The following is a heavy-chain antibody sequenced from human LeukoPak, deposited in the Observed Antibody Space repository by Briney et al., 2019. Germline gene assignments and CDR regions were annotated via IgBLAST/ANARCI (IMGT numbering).Heavy chain of an antibody. V-gene: IGHV1-8*01. Sequence: ASVKLSCKASGYTFTSYDINWVRQATGQGLEWMGWMNPNSGNTGYAQKFQGRVTMTRNTSISTAYMELSSLRSEDTAVYYCARVGYDCLTGYVTEYYFDYWGQGTLVTVSS. CDR3: ARVGYDCLTGYVTEYYFDY. J-gene: IGHJ4*02. CDR2: MNPNSGNT. D-gene: IGHD3-9*01. CDR1: GYTFTSYD.